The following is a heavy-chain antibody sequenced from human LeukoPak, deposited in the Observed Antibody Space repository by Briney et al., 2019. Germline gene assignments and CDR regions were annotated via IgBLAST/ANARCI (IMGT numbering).Heavy chain of an antibody. CDR3: ARARNWNDGVDWFDP. J-gene: IGHJ5*02. CDR2: MNPNSGNT. Sequence: ASVKVSCKASGYTFASYDINWVRQATGQGLEWMGWMNPNSGNTGYAQKFQGRVTMTRNTSISTAYMELSSLRSEDTAVYYCARARNWNDGVDWFDPWGQGTLVTVSS. D-gene: IGHD1-1*01. V-gene: IGHV1-8*01. CDR1: GYTFASYD.